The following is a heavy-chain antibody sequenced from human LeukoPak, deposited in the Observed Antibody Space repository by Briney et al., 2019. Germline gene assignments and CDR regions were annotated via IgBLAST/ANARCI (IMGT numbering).Heavy chain of an antibody. V-gene: IGHV3-7*03. CDR3: ARAPSAAGTAYYYYAMDV. CDR1: GFTFSGFW. CDR2: INSDGSEG. Sequence: AGGSLRLSCAVSGFTFSGFWMSWSRQAPGKGLEWVASINSDGSEGYYADVVKGRFTTSRDNAKNSLYLQINSLRAEDTAVYYCARAPSAAGTAYYYYAMDVWGQGTTVTVSS. J-gene: IGHJ6*02. D-gene: IGHD6-13*01.